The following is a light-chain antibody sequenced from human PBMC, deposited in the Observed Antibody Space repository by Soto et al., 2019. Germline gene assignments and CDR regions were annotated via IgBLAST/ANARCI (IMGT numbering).Light chain of an antibody. CDR1: HSVSSN. CDR2: DAS. J-gene: IGKJ1*01. CDR3: QQYNTYWT. V-gene: IGKV3-15*01. Sequence: EIVMTQSPATVSVSPGERATLSCRASHSVSSNLAWHQQKPGQAPRILMYDASTRATGISARFSGSGSGTEFTLTITGLQPDDFATYYCQQYNTYWTFGQGTKVDI.